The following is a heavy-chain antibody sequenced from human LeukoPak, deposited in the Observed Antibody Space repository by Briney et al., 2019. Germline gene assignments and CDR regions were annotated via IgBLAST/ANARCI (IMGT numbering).Heavy chain of an antibody. V-gene: IGHV4-30-4*01. Sequence: PSETLSLTCTVSGGSISSGDYYWSWIRQPPGKGLEWIGYIYYSGSTYYNPSLKSRVTISVDTSKNQFSLKLSSVTAADTAVYYCAIIPTSDSSGSTGYWGQGTLVTVSS. CDR3: AIIPTSDSSGSTGY. J-gene: IGHJ4*02. CDR1: GGSISSGDYY. D-gene: IGHD3-22*01. CDR2: IYYSGST.